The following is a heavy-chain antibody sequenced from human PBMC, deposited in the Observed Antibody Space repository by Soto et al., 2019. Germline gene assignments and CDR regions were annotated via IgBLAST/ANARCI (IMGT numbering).Heavy chain of an antibody. CDR2: IIPIFGTA. CDR1: GGTFSSYA. CDR3: ARGIVVVSAAINWFDP. V-gene: IGHV1-69*01. J-gene: IGHJ5*02. D-gene: IGHD2-2*01. Sequence: QVQLVQSGAEVKKPGSSVKVSCKASGGTFSSYAISWVRQAPGQGLEWMGGIIPIFGTANYAQKFQGRVTITADESTSTADMELSSLRSEDTAVYYCARGIVVVSAAINWFDPWGQGTLVTVSS.